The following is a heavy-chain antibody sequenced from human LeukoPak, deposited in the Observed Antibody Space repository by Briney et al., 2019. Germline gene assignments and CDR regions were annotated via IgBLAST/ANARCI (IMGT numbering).Heavy chain of an antibody. CDR2: INQDGSQE. V-gene: IGHV3-7*01. J-gene: IGHJ4*02. D-gene: IGHD6-6*01. CDR3: ARVGYRSSSVDY. CDR1: GFTSSNYW. Sequence: PGGSLRLPCAASGFTSSNYWWSWFGRAPGKGREGGANINQDGSQEYFVDSLKGRFTISRDNAKNSLYLQMNSLRAEDTSVFYCARVGYRSSSVDYWGQGTLVTVSS.